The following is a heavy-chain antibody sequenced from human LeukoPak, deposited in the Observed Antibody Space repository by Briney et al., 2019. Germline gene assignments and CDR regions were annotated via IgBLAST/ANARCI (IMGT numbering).Heavy chain of an antibody. CDR1: GYTLTELS. CDR3: ATGIYYDSRAFDI. CDR2: FDPEDGET. Sequence: ASVKVSCKVSGYTLTELSMHWVRQAPGKGHERMGGFDPEDGETIYAQKFQGRATMTEDTSTDTAYMELSSLRSEDTAVYYCATGIYYDSRAFDIWGQGTMVTVSS. D-gene: IGHD3-22*01. V-gene: IGHV1-24*01. J-gene: IGHJ3*02.